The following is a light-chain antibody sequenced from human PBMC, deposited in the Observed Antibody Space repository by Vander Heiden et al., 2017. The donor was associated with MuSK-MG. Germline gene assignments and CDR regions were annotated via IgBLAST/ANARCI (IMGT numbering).Light chain of an antibody. CDR3: QQSYSTSPRT. J-gene: IGKJ4*01. Sequence: DIQMTQSPSSLSASVGDRVTITCRASQSISSFLNWYQQKPGKAPKLLIYAASSLQSGVPSRFSGSGSGTDFTLTISSLQPEDFGTYYCQQSYSTSPRTFGGGTKVEIK. CDR1: QSISSF. V-gene: IGKV1-39*01. CDR2: AAS.